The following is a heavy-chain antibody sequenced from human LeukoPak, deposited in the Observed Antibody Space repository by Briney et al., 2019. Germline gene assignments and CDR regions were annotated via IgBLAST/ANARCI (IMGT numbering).Heavy chain of an antibody. D-gene: IGHD3-10*01. Sequence: SETLSLTCTVSGDSINDYYWSWIRQPAGKGLEWIGRIYTSGSTNYNYNPSLKSRVTMSVDASKKQFSLKVSSVTAADTAVYYCARGYGSATKEAFDIWGQGTMVTVSS. CDR3: ARGYGSATKEAFDI. CDR2: IYTSGSTNY. J-gene: IGHJ3*02. V-gene: IGHV4-4*07. CDR1: GDSINDYY.